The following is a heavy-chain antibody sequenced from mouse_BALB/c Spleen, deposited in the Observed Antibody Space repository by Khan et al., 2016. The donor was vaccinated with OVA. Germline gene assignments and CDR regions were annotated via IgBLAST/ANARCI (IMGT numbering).Heavy chain of an antibody. Sequence: QVQLKESGPGLVAPSQSLSITCTVSGFSLTTYGIHWVRQPPGKGLEWLGVIWASGTTNYYSALMSRLSISKDNSKSQVFLKMNSLQTDDTAMYYCARDGYRYFDVWGAGTTVTVSS. CDR1: GFSLTTYG. V-gene: IGHV2-9*02. CDR2: IWASGTT. CDR3: ARDGYRYFDV. J-gene: IGHJ1*01.